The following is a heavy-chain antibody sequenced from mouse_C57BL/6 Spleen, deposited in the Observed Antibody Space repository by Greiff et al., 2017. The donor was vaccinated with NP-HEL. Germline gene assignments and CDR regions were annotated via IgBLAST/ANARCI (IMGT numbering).Heavy chain of an antibody. J-gene: IGHJ2*01. Sequence: EVKLMESGPELVKPGASVKISCKASGYSFTGYYMNWVKQSPEKSLEWIGEINPSTGGTTYNQKFKAKATLTVDKSSSTAYMQLKSLTSEDSAVYYCARSDYDGYRFFDYWGQGTTLTVSS. D-gene: IGHD2-3*01. CDR1: GYSFTGYY. CDR2: INPSTGGT. CDR3: ARSDYDGYRFFDY. V-gene: IGHV1-42*01.